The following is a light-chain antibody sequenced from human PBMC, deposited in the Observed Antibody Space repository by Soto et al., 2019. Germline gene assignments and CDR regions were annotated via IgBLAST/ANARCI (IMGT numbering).Light chain of an antibody. V-gene: IGLV2-14*01. CDR1: SSDVGGYNY. CDR2: EVS. Sequence: QSVLTQPPSASGTPGQRVSISCSGTSSDVGGYNYVSWYQQHPGKAPKLMISEVSNRPSGVSNRFSGSKSDNTASLTISGLQAEDEADYYCSSYTSFSTYVFGTGTKLTVL. CDR3: SSYTSFSTYV. J-gene: IGLJ1*01.